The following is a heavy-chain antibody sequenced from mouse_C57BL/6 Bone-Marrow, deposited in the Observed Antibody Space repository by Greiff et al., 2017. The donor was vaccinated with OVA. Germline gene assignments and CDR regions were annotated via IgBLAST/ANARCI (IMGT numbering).Heavy chain of an antibody. CDR1: GYTFTSYG. Sequence: VQLQQSGAELARPGASVKLSCKASGYTFTSYGISWVKQRTGQGLEWIGEIYPRSGNTYYNEKFKGKATLTADKSSSTAYMELRSLTSEDSAVYFCARCDTTVVEDAMGYWGQGTSVTVSS. V-gene: IGHV1-81*01. CDR3: ARCDTTVVEDAMGY. J-gene: IGHJ4*01. CDR2: IYPRSGNT. D-gene: IGHD1-1*01.